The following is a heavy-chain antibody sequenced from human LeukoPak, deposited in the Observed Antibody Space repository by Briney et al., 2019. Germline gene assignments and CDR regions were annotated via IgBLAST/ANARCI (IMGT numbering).Heavy chain of an antibody. CDR1: GYTLTELS. D-gene: IGHD2-2*01. CDR2: SDPEDGET. V-gene: IGHV1-24*01. Sequence: ASVKVSCKVSGYTLTELSMHWVRQAPGKGLEWMGGSDPEDGETIYAQKFQGRVTMTEDTSTDTDYMELSSLRSEDTAVYYCATDLGYCSSTSCYSIGWGQGTLVTVSS. CDR3: ATDLGYCSSTSCYSIG. J-gene: IGHJ4*02.